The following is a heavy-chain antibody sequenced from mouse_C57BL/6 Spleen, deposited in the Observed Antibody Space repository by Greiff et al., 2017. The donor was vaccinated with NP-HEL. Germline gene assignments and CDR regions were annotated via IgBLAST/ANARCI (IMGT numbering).Heavy chain of an antibody. CDR3: ARGGYYGSSYAMDY. D-gene: IGHD1-1*01. J-gene: IGHJ4*01. CDR1: GYAFSSSW. V-gene: IGHV1-82*01. Sequence: VKLQESGPELVKPGASVKISCKASGYAFSSSWMNWVKQRPGKGLEWIGRIYPGDGDTNYNGKFKGKATLTADKSSSTAYMQLSSLTSEDSAVYFCARGGYYGSSYAMDYWGQGTSVTVSS. CDR2: IYPGDGDT.